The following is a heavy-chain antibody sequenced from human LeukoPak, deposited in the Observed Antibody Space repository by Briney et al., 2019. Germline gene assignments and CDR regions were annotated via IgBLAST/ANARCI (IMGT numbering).Heavy chain of an antibody. D-gene: IGHD4-23*01. CDR2: ISGSGSNT. V-gene: IGHV3-23*01. J-gene: IGHJ3*02. CDR3: AKSRGYSRDGFDI. CDR1: GFTFSSYA. Sequence: GGSRRLSCAASGFTFSSYAMSWVRQAPGKGLERVSAISGSGSNTYYADSVKGRFTISRDSSKNTMYLQMNSLRAEDTAVYFCAKSRGYSRDGFDIWGQGTMVTVSS.